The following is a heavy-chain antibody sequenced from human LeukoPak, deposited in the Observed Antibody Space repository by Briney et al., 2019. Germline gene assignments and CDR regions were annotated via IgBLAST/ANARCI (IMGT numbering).Heavy chain of an antibody. CDR2: IYYSGST. D-gene: IGHD1-26*01. CDR3: AREVGDSVGAFDI. J-gene: IGHJ3*02. V-gene: IGHV4-39*07. CDR1: GGSISSSSYY. Sequence: SETLSLTCTVSGGSISSSSYYWGWIRQPPGKGLEGIGSIYYSGSTNYNPSLKSRVTISVDTSKNQFSLKLSSVTAADTAVYYCAREVGDSVGAFDIWGQGTMVTVSS.